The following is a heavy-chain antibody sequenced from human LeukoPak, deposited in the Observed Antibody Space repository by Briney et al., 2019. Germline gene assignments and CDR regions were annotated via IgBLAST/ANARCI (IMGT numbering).Heavy chain of an antibody. CDR3: ARLHYDYVWGSYRQYYFDY. D-gene: IGHD3-16*02. CDR1: GGSISSYY. J-gene: IGHJ4*02. Sequence: PSETLSLTCTVSGGSISSYYWGWIRQPPGKGLEWIGYIYYSGSTNYNPSLKSRVTISVDTSKNQFSLKLSSVTAADTAVYYCARLHYDYVWGSYRQYYFDYWGQGTLVTVSS. CDR2: IYYSGST. V-gene: IGHV4-59*08.